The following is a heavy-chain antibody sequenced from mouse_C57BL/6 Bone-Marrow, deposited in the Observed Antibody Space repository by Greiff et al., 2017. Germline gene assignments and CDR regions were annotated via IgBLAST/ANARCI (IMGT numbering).Heavy chain of an antibody. D-gene: IGHD4-1*01. CDR1: GFTFSSYA. CDR3: ARDGNWGECYFDY. V-gene: IGHV5-4*01. CDR2: ISDGGSYT. J-gene: IGHJ2*03. Sequence: DVKLVESGGGLVKPGGSLKLSCAASGFTFSSYAMSWVRQTPGKRLEWVATISDGGSYTYYTDNVKGRFTISRGNAKNNLYLQLSQLTSEDTAMYYGARDGNWGECYFDYGCRGTGLTVSS.